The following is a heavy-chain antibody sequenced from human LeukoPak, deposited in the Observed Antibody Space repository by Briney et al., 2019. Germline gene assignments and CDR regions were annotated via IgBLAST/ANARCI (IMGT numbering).Heavy chain of an antibody. V-gene: IGHV3-30*18. D-gene: IGHD3-16*01. J-gene: IGHJ4*02. CDR2: ISSVGGDK. CDR1: GFRFTNYS. CDR3: VKEGVEYSYSYGDY. Sequence: PAKSLRLSCAASGFRFTNYSIYWVRQAAGKVLEWVAFISSVGGDKYYAESMKGRITISRDNAENTLYLQMNNLRPDDSAFYFCVKEGVEYSYSYGDYWRRGTLVTVFS.